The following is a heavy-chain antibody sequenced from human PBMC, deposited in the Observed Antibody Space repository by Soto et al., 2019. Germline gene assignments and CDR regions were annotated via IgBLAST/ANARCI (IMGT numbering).Heavy chain of an antibody. D-gene: IGHD2-15*01. CDR2: ISGSGGST. CDR1: GFTFSSYA. CDR3: AKDSGDIVVVVAAPSDAFDI. Sequence: EVQLLESGGGLVQPGGSLRLSCAASGFTFSSYAMSWVRQAPGKRLEWVSAISGSGGSTYYADSVKGRFTISRDNSKNTLYLQMNSLRAEDTAVYYCAKDSGDIVVVVAAPSDAFDIWGQGTMVTVSS. V-gene: IGHV3-23*01. J-gene: IGHJ3*02.